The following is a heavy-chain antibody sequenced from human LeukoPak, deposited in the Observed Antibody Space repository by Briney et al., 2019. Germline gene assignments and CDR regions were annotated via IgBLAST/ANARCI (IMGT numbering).Heavy chain of an antibody. Sequence: GASVKVSCKASGGTFSSYAISWVRQAPGQGLEWMGRIIPILGIANYAQKFQGRVTITADKSTSTAYMELSSLRSEDTAVYYCARDSGYYYDSSGYSGVVDYWDQGTLVTVSS. CDR1: GGTFSSYA. J-gene: IGHJ4*02. V-gene: IGHV1-69*04. D-gene: IGHD3-22*01. CDR2: IIPILGIA. CDR3: ARDSGYYYDSSGYSGVVDY.